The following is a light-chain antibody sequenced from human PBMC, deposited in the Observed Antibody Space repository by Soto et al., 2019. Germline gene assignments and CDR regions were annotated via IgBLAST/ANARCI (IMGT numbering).Light chain of an antibody. V-gene: IGKV3-20*01. CDR2: DAS. Sequence: TLSLSPGERSTLSCTSSQTVRNNYLAWYQQKPGQAPRLLIYDASSSATGIPDRFSGGGSGTDFTLTISRLEPEDFEVYYCQQFSSDPLTFGGGTEVDIK. CDR3: QQFSSDPLT. CDR1: QTVRNNY. J-gene: IGKJ4*01.